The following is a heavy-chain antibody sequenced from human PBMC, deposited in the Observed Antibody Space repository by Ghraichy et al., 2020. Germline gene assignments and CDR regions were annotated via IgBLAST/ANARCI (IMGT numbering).Heavy chain of an antibody. CDR1: GYTFTNYA. V-gene: IGHV1-3*04. Sequence: ASVKVSCKASGYTFTNYAMHWVRQAPGQRLEWMGWINTGNGNTKYSQKFQGRVTFTRDTSARTAYMELSSLRSEDTGVYYCAREDGAAVYFDSWGLGTLVTVSS. CDR2: INTGNGNT. D-gene: IGHD2-15*01. CDR3: AREDGAAVYFDS. J-gene: IGHJ4*02.